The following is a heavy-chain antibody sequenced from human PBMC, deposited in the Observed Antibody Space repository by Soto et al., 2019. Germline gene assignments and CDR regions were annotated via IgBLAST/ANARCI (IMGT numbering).Heavy chain of an antibody. V-gene: IGHV1-46*03. CDR1: GYTFTSYY. J-gene: IGHJ3*02. D-gene: IGHD6-19*01. CDR2: INPSGGST. CDR3: AIAVAQLDAFDI. Sequence: QVQLVQSGAEVKKPGASVKVSCKASGYTFTSYYMHWVRQAPGQGLEWMGIINPSGGSTSYAQKFQGRVTMTRDTSTSTVYMELSSLRSEDTAVYYCAIAVAQLDAFDIWGQGTMVTVSS.